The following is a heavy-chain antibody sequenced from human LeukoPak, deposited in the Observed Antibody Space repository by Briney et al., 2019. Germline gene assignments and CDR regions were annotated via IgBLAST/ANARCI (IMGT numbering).Heavy chain of an antibody. J-gene: IGHJ4*02. V-gene: IGHV3-23*01. D-gene: IGHD2-15*01. CDR3: AEDGLVCSGGSGYSDY. Sequence: GGSLRLSCAASGFTFSTYAMSWARQAPGEGLEWVSAISGSGGDKYYADSVKGRFTISRDNSKNTLYLQINSLRAEDTAVYYCAEDGLVCSGGSGYSDYWGRGALVTVSS. CDR1: GFTFSTYA. CDR2: ISGSGGDK.